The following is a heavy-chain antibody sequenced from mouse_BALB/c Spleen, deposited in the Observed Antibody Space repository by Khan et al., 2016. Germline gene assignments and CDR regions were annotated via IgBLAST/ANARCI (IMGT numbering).Heavy chain of an antibody. Sequence: EVELVESGGGLVQPGGSLRLSCATSGFTFTDYYMSWVRQPPGKALEWLGFIRNKANGYTTEYSASVKGRLTISRDNSQSILYLQMNTLRAEDSATYYCARDWFAYWGQGTLVTVSA. CDR1: GFTFTDYY. J-gene: IGHJ3*01. CDR2: IRNKANGYTT. V-gene: IGHV7-3*02. CDR3: ARDWFAY.